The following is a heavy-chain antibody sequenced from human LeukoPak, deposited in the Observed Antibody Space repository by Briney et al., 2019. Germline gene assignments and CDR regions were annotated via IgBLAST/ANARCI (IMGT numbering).Heavy chain of an antibody. D-gene: IGHD6-25*01. CDR3: ARVSAPYYYMDV. J-gene: IGHJ6*03. Sequence: GGSLRLSCAASGFTFDDYGMSWVRQAPGKGLEWVSGISWNGDSTGYADSVKGRFTISRDNAKNSLYLQMNSLRAEDTALYHCARVSAPYYYMDVWGKGTTVTISS. CDR1: GFTFDDYG. CDR2: ISWNGDST. V-gene: IGHV3-20*01.